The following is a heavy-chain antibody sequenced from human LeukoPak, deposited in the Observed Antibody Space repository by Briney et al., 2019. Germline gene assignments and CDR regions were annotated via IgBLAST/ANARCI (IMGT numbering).Heavy chain of an antibody. V-gene: IGHV4-38-2*02. CDR3: ARVPVQLERAGFDY. J-gene: IGHJ4*02. CDR1: GYSISSGYY. CDR2: IYHSGST. D-gene: IGHD1-1*01. Sequence: SETLSLTCTVSGYSISSGYYWGWIRQPPGKGLEWIGSIYHSGSTYYNPPLKSRVTISVDTSKNQFSLKLSSVTAADTAVYYCARVPVQLERAGFDYWGQGTLVTVSS.